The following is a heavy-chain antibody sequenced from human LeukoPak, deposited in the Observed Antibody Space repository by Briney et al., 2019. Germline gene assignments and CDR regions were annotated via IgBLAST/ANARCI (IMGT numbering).Heavy chain of an antibody. CDR2: IYTSGST. Sequence: SETLSLTCTVSGGSISSGSYYWSWIRQPAGKGLEWIGRIYTSGSTNYNPSLKSRVTISVDTSKNQFSLKLSSVTAADTAVYYCARLNNWNSTLDYWGQGTLVTVSS. J-gene: IGHJ4*02. V-gene: IGHV4-61*02. CDR1: GGSISSGSYY. CDR3: ARLNNWNSTLDY. D-gene: IGHD1-7*01.